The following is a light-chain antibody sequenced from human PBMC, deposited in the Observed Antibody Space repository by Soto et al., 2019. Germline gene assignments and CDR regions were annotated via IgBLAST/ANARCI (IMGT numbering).Light chain of an antibody. CDR1: QSISSW. CDR3: QQYPGT. J-gene: IGKJ2*01. Sequence: DIQMTQSPSTLSASVGDRVTITCRASQSISSWLAWYQQKPGKAPKLLIYDASSLESGVPSRFSGRGSGTEFTLSISSLQPDDFATYYCQQYPGTFGQGTKLEIK. CDR2: DAS. V-gene: IGKV1-5*01.